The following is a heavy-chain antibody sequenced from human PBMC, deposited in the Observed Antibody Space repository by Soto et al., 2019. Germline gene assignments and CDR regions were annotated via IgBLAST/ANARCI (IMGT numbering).Heavy chain of an antibody. CDR1: GGTFNTYA. J-gene: IGHJ4*02. D-gene: IGHD3-10*01. Sequence: QVQLVQSGAEMKKPGSSVKVSCQSSGGTFNTYAMNWVRQAPGQGPEWMGDISPMFGAANYAPKFQGRVTITADDSTGTSYMQLSSLTSEDTALYFCAREVQVHTPAFVYWGQGTQVTVSS. V-gene: IGHV1-69*19. CDR2: ISPMFGAA. CDR3: AREVQVHTPAFVY.